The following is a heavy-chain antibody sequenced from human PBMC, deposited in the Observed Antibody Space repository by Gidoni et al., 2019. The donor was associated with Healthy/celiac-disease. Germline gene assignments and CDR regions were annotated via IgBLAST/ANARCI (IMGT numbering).Heavy chain of an antibody. CDR2: INHSGST. J-gene: IGHJ6*02. Sequence: AVYGGSFSGYYWSWIRQPPGKGLEWIGEINHSGSTNYNPSLKRRVIISVDTSKNQFSLKLSSVTAADTAVYYCARGSWSGSYFDYYYCMDVWGQGTTVTVSS. D-gene: IGHD1-26*01. V-gene: IGHV4-34*01. CDR3: ARGSWSGSYFDYYYCMDV. CDR1: GGSFSGYY.